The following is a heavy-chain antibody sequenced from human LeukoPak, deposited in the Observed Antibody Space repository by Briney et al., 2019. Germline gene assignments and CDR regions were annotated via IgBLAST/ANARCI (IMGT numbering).Heavy chain of an antibody. D-gene: IGHD5-24*01. CDR1: GFTFSSYA. Sequence: GGSLRLSCAASGFTFSSYAMSWFRQAPGKGLEWVSAISGSGGSTYYADSMKGRFTISRDNSKNTLYLQMNSLRAEDTAVYYCAKRRDGYNYDGGRFDYWGQGTLVTVSS. CDR2: ISGSGGST. V-gene: IGHV3-23*01. CDR3: AKRRDGYNYDGGRFDY. J-gene: IGHJ4*02.